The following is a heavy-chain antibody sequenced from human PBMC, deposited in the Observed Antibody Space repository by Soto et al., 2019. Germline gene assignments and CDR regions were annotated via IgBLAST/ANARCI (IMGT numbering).Heavy chain of an antibody. V-gene: IGHV3-30*18. CDR3: AKDRHRTGADYGREV. CDR2: ISYDGSNK. Sequence: GGSLRLSCAASGFTFSSYGMHWVRQAPGKGLEWVAVISYDGSNKYYADSVKGRFTISRDNSKNTLYLQMNSLRAEDTAVYYCAKDRHRTGADYGREVWGQGTTVTVSS. D-gene: IGHD3-10*01. CDR1: GFTFSSYG. J-gene: IGHJ6*02.